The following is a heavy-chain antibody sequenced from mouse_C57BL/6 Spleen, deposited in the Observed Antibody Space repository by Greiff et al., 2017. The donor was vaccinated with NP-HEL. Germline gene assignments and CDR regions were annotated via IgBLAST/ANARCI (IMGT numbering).Heavy chain of an antibody. CDR1: GYTFTSYW. CDR2: IYPGSGST. D-gene: IGHD2-1*01. CDR3: ARDYGNLHYFDY. Sequence: VQLQQSGAELVKPGASVKMSCKASGYTFTSYWITWVKQRPGQGLEWIGDIYPGSGSTNYNEKFKSKATLTVDTSSSTAYMQLSSLTSEDSAVDYCARDYGNLHYFDYWGQGTTLTVSS. J-gene: IGHJ2*01. V-gene: IGHV1-55*01.